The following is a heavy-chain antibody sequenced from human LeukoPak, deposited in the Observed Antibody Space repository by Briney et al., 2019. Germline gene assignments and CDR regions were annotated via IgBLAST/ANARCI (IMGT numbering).Heavy chain of an antibody. D-gene: IGHD2/OR15-2a*01. CDR3: ARNLKPYYFD. J-gene: IGHJ4*02. CDR2: INPNSGGT. V-gene: IGHV1-2*02. CDR1: GYTFSGYY. Sequence: ASVKVSCKASGYTFSGYYMHWVRQAPGQGLEWMGWINPNSGGTNYAQKFQGRVTMTRDTSITTAYMELTRLRSDDTAVYYCARNLKPYYFDWGQGTLVTVSS.